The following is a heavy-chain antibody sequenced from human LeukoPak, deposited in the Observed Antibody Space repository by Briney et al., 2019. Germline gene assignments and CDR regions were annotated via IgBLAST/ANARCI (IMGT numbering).Heavy chain of an antibody. CDR3: AKDMRSGWYFPYFQH. J-gene: IGHJ1*01. D-gene: IGHD6-19*01. CDR1: GFTFSSYA. Sequence: PGGSLRLSCAASGFTFSSYAMSWVRQAPGKGLEWVSAISGSGGSTYYADSVKGRFTISRDNSKNTLYLQMNSLRAEDTAVYYCAKDMRSGWYFPYFQHWGQGTLVTVSS. CDR2: ISGSGGST. V-gene: IGHV3-23*01.